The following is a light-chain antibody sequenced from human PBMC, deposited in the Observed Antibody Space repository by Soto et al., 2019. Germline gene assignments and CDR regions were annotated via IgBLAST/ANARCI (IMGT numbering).Light chain of an antibody. V-gene: IGKV1-39*01. Sequence: DIQMTQSPSSLSASVGDRVTITCRASQDISRDLHWYQQKPGKAPKVVIYAAYNLQSGVPSRFSGTGSGTDFTLTITSLQAEDFATYYCEQSYIIPITFGQGTLLEIK. CDR1: QDISRD. CDR3: EQSYIIPIT. J-gene: IGKJ5*01. CDR2: AAY.